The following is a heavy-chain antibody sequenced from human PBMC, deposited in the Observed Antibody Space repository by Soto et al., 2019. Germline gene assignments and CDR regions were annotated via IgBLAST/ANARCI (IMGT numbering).Heavy chain of an antibody. J-gene: IGHJ4*02. CDR1: GYTFTSYG. D-gene: IGHD6-13*01. CDR3: ARESSSSCHDY. V-gene: IGHV1-18*01. Sequence: QVQLVQSGAEVKKPGASVKVSCKASGYTFTSYGISWVRQAPGQGLEWMGWISAYNGNTNYAQKLQGRVTMTTDTATRTASMELRSLRSDDTAVYYCARESSSSCHDYWGQGTLVTVSS. CDR2: ISAYNGNT.